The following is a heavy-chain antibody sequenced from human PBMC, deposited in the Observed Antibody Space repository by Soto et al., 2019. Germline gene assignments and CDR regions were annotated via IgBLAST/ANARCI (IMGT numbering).Heavy chain of an antibody. Sequence: PRGSLRLSCAASGFTFSSYGMHWVRQAPGKGLEWMAVIWYDGSNKYYADSVKGRFTISRDNSKNTLYLQMNSLRAEDTAVYYCARGSSGSPEGYYYYYMDVWGKGTTVTVSS. CDR1: GFTFSSYG. CDR3: ARGSSGSPEGYYYYYMDV. V-gene: IGHV3-33*01. CDR2: IWYDGSNK. D-gene: IGHD3-10*01. J-gene: IGHJ6*03.